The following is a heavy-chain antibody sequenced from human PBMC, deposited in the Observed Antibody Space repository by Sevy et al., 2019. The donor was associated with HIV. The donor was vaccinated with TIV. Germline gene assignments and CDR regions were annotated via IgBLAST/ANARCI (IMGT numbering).Heavy chain of an antibody. D-gene: IGHD3-10*01. CDR1: GFTFSDYT. CDR2: ISYDGSRT. V-gene: IGHV3-30*04. J-gene: IGHJ5*01. Sequence: GGSLRLSCAASGFTFSDYTIHWVRQAPGKGLEWVAVISYDGSRTSYADSVKGRFTISRDNSKNTLFLQMNSLRAADTAVYYSTRVRGLLGWFDSWGQGTLVTVSS. CDR3: TRVRGLLGWFDS.